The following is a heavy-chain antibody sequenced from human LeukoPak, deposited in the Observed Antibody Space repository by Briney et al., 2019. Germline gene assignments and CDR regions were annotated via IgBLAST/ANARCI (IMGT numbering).Heavy chain of an antibody. CDR2: IDPSDGST. Sequence: ASVKVSCKASGYTLTSYYMHWVRQAPGQGLEWMGIIDPSDGSTIYAQKFQGRVTMTRDTSTSTGHMELSSLRSDDTAVYYCTRDESGTRRGWFEYWGQGTLVTVSS. CDR1: GYTLTSYY. CDR3: TRDESGTRRGWFEY. J-gene: IGHJ5*01. V-gene: IGHV1-46*01.